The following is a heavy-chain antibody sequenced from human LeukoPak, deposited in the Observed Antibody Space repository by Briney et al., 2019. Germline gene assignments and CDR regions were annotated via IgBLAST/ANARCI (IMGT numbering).Heavy chain of an antibody. CDR3: ARDKEVTYYYYSGMDV. V-gene: IGHV3-30-3*01. D-gene: IGHD4-11*01. J-gene: IGHJ6*02. CDR1: GFTFSSYA. Sequence: GRSLRLSCAASGFTFSSYAMHWVRQAPGKGLEGVAVISYDGSNKYYADSVKGRFTISRDSSKNTLYLQMNSLRAEDTAVYSCARDKEVTYYYYSGMDVWGQGTTVTVSS. CDR2: ISYDGSNK.